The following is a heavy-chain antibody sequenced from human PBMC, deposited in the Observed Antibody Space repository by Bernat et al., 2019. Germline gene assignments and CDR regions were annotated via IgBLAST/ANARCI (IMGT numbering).Heavy chain of an antibody. Sequence: QMQLVQSGPEVNKPGTSVKVSCKASGFTFTSSAVQWVRQARGQRLEWIGWIVVGSGNTNYAQKFQERVTITRDMSTSTAYMELSSLRSEDTAVYYCAAANLGGGVYFDYWGQGTLVTVSS. CDR1: GFTFTSSA. CDR3: AAANLGGGVYFDY. V-gene: IGHV1-58*01. J-gene: IGHJ4*02. CDR2: IVVGSGNT. D-gene: IGHD3-16*01.